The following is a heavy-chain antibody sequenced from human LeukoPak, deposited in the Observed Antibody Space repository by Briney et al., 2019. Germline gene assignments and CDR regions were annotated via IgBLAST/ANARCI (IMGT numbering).Heavy chain of an antibody. Sequence: EESLNISCQGSGYSFTSYWIGSVRQMPGKPLEWMWIIYPGYSDTRYSPSHQGQVTNSANQSISTAYLQWSSLKASHTAMYYCARHDSYDFWSGSTGRFDPWGQGTLVTVFS. CDR1: GYSFTSYW. CDR2: IYPGYSDT. V-gene: IGHV5-51*01. D-gene: IGHD3-3*01. J-gene: IGHJ5*02. CDR3: ARHDSYDFWSGSTGRFDP.